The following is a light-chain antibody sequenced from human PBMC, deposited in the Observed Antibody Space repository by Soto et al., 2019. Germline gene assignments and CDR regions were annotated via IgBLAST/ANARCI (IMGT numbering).Light chain of an antibody. V-gene: IGLV1-44*01. CDR3: SAWEDSLNGVV. J-gene: IGLJ2*01. Sequence: QSVLTQLPSASGTPGQRVTISCSGSFSNIGSNTVNWYEQLPGTAPKLLIYSNNQRPSGVPDRISGTKSGTSASLAIRGHQSDDEADHYCSAWEDSLNGVVFGGGTKVTVL. CDR1: FSNIGSNT. CDR2: SNN.